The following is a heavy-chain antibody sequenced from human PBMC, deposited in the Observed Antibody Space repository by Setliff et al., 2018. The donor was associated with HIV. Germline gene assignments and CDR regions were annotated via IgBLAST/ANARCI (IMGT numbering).Heavy chain of an antibody. J-gene: IGHJ4*02. CDR3: ASMIRGINSPIDF. CDR1: GGSFSGYY. Sequence: TSETLSLTCAVYGGSFSGYYWSWIRQPPGKGLEWIGEINHSGSTNYNPSLKSRVTISVDTSKNQFSLRLRSATAADTAVYYCASMIRGINSPIDFWGQGTLVTVSS. V-gene: IGHV4-34*01. D-gene: IGHD3-10*01. CDR2: INHSGST.